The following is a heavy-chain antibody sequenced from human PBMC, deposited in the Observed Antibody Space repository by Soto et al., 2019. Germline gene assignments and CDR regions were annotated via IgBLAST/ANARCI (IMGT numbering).Heavy chain of an antibody. CDR1: GFTFSGSA. CDR2: IRGKANSYAT. CDR3: TRLSGSYLFDY. V-gene: IGHV3-73*02. Sequence: EVQLVESGGGLVQPGGSLKLSCAASGFTFSGSAMHWVRQASGKGLEWVGRIRGKANSYATAYAESVKGRFTISRDDLNNTAYLQMNSLKTEDTAVYYCTRLSGSYLFDYWGQGTLVTVSS. J-gene: IGHJ4*02. D-gene: IGHD1-26*01.